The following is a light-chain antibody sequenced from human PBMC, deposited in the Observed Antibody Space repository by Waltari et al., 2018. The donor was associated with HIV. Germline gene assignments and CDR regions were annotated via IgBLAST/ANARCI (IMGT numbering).Light chain of an antibody. CDR2: DTA. CDR3: LLSIGGVRGV. CDR1: PGPVTRGHY. Sequence: QPVVTQESSVTVSPGGTVTLTCGSSPGPVTRGHYPSWFQQKPGQAPRTLIFDTANKHPWTPARFSGSLLGGKAALTLSGAQPDDEAEYYCLLSIGGVRGVFGGGTKVTVL. V-gene: IGLV7-46*01. J-gene: IGLJ3*02.